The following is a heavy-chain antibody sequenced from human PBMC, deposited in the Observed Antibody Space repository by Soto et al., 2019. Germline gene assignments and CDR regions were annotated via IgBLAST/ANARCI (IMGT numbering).Heavy chain of an antibody. CDR1: GDSISSTNNY. V-gene: IGHV4-31*03. J-gene: IGHJ6*02. Sequence: PSETLSLTCTVSGDSISSTNNYWSWIRQHPGKGLDWIGYIYYSGSTYYNPSLKSRPAISVDTSKNQFSLKLSSVTAADTAVYYCARTVCSSASCYGYYYYGLDVWGQGTTVTVSS. CDR2: IYYSGST. D-gene: IGHD2-2*01. CDR3: ARTVCSSASCYGYYYYGLDV.